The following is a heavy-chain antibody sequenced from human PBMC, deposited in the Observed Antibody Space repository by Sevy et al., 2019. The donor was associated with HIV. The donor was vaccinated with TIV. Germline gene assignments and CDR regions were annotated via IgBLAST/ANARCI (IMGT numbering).Heavy chain of an antibody. V-gene: IGHV3-23*01. CDR1: GFTFRNYA. CDR3: TKDQGESSGYYPLGAFDI. CDR2: ISGSGKST. D-gene: IGHD3-22*01. J-gene: IGHJ3*02. Sequence: GGSLRLSCAASGFTFRNYAMNWVRQGPGKGLEWVSTISGSGKSTNYADSLKGRFTFSGDNSKNTLYLQMNSLRAEDTAVYYCTKDQGESSGYYPLGAFDIWGQGTMVTVSS.